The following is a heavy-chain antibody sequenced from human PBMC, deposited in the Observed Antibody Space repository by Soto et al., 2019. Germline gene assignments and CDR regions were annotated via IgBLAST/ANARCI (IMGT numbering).Heavy chain of an antibody. Sequence: SETLSLTCTVSGGSISSGGYYWSWIRQHPGKGLEWIGYIYYSGSTYYNPSLKSRVTISVDTSKNQFSLKLSSVTAADTAVYYCARVRGNYYGSGSIGLWGQGTLVTVSS. CDR2: IYYSGST. J-gene: IGHJ4*02. V-gene: IGHV4-31*03. D-gene: IGHD3-10*01. CDR3: ARVRGNYYGSGSIGL. CDR1: GGSISSGGYY.